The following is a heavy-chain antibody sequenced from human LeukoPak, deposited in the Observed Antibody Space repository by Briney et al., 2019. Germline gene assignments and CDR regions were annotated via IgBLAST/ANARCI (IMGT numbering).Heavy chain of an antibody. CDR3: AKDGDSSSFYFDY. D-gene: IGHD6-6*01. CDR2: IRYVGSNK. CDR1: GFTFSSYG. V-gene: IGHV3-30*02. Sequence: AGGSLRLSCAASGFTFSSYGMHWVRQAPGKGLEWVAFIRYVGSNKYYADSVKGRFTISRDNSKNTLYLQMNSLRAEDTAVYYCAKDGDSSSFYFDYWGQGTLVTVSS. J-gene: IGHJ4*02.